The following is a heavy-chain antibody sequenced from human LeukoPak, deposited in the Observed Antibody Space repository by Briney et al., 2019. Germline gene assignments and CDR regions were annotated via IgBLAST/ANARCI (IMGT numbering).Heavy chain of an antibody. CDR3: TKDKEDVVVVAATPAPEYFQH. Sequence: PGGSVRLSCAACGFTFRSYAMSGARQARGKGLVWGSDISGSGGSKYYADSVKGRFTNSRDNSKNTLYLQMNSLTAEDTTVYYCTKDKEDVVVVAATPAPEYFQHWGEGALVTVSS. D-gene: IGHD2-15*01. CDR2: ISGSGGSK. V-gene: IGHV3-23*01. J-gene: IGHJ1*01. CDR1: GFTFRSYA.